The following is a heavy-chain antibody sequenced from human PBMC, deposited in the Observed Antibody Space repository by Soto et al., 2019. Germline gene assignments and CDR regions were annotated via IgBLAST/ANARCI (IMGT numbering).Heavy chain of an antibody. CDR3: AKGRYDFWSPYYFDS. D-gene: IGHD3-3*01. Sequence: PGGALGLSCVVPGVNFDDFAMPWVRQAPGKGLEWVSGITWNSRVLAYADSVKGRFTISRDNARNSLYLQMDSLRDEDTALYYCAKGRYDFWSPYYFDSWGQGTLVPVSS. V-gene: IGHV3-9*01. J-gene: IGHJ4*02. CDR2: ITWNSRVL. CDR1: GVNFDDFA.